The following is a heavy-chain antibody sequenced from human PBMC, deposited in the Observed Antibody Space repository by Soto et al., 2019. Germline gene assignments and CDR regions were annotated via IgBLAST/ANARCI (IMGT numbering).Heavy chain of an antibody. CDR1: GGSISSGGYY. V-gene: IGHV4-30-2*01. J-gene: IGHJ3*02. CDR2: IYHSGST. D-gene: IGHD4-17*01. CDR3: AREGDYGDYSGAFDI. Sequence: QLQLQESGSGLVKPSQTLSLTCAVSGGSISSGGYYWSWMRQPPGKGLEWIGYIYHSGSTYYNPSLKSRVTISVDRSKNQFSLKLSSVTAADTAVYYCAREGDYGDYSGAFDIWGQGTMVTVSS.